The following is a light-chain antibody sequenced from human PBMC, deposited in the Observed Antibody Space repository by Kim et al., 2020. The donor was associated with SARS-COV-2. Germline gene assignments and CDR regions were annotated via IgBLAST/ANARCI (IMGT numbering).Light chain of an antibody. Sequence: DIVMTQSQNSLTVSLGERATINCKSSQTILYTPNNKNYLAWYQQKPGQPPRLLIYWASTRESGVPDRFSGSGSGTDFTLTISSLQAEDVAVYYCHQYHTTPYTFGQGTKLEI. J-gene: IGKJ2*01. CDR3: HQYHTTPYT. CDR1: QTILYTPNNKNY. V-gene: IGKV4-1*01. CDR2: WAS.